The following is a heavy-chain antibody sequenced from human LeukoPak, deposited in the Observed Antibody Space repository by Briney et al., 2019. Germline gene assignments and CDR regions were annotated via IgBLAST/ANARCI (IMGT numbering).Heavy chain of an antibody. CDR3: ARSLKRELLRTYFDY. V-gene: IGHV3-21*01. CDR2: ISSSSGYI. Sequence: GGSLRLSCAASGFTFSSYSMNWVRQAPGTGLEWVSSISSSSGYIYYADSVKGRFTISRDNSKNTLYLQMNSLRAEDTAVYYCARSLKRELLRTYFDYWGQGTLVTVSS. J-gene: IGHJ4*02. D-gene: IGHD1-26*01. CDR1: GFTFSSYS.